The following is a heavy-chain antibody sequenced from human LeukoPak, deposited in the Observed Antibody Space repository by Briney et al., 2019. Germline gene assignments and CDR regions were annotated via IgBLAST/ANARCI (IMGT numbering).Heavy chain of an antibody. CDR2: IKQDGSEK. CDR3: TKFSLRGTYSFDH. Sequence: GGSLRLSCAASGFTFSSYWMSWVRQAPGKGLEWVSNIKQDGSEKYYVDSVKGRFTISRDNAKNSLYLQMNSLRAEDTAVYYCTKFSLRGTYSFDHWGQGTLVTVSS. J-gene: IGHJ4*02. D-gene: IGHD1-26*01. V-gene: IGHV3-7*01. CDR1: GFTFSSYW.